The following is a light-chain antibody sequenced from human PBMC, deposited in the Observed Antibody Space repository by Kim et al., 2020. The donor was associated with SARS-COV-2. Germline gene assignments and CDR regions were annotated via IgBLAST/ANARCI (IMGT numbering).Light chain of an antibody. Sequence: EIVLTQSPGTLSLSPGERATLSCRASQSVGSSNLAWYQQRPGQAPRLLIFGASYRATGIPDRFSGSGSGSGTVFTLTISRLEPEDFAVYYCQQYGSSLPYTFGQGTKLEI. CDR1: QSVGSSN. J-gene: IGKJ2*01. CDR2: GAS. CDR3: QQYGSSLPYT. V-gene: IGKV3-20*01.